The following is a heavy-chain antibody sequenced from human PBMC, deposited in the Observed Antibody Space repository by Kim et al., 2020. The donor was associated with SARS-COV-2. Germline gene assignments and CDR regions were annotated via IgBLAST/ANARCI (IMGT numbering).Heavy chain of an antibody. D-gene: IGHD3-22*01. CDR1: GFTFSNAW. Sequence: GGYLRLSCAASGFTFSNAWMSWVRQAPGKGLEWVGRIKSKTDGGTTDYAAPVKGRFTISRDDSKNTLYVQMNSLKTEDTAVYYCTTDTYPPAQWSDYYDSSGYYARDYYGMDVWGQGTTVTVSS. CDR3: TTDTYPPAQWSDYYDSSGYYARDYYGMDV. V-gene: IGHV3-15*01. CDR2: IKSKTDGGTT. J-gene: IGHJ6*02.